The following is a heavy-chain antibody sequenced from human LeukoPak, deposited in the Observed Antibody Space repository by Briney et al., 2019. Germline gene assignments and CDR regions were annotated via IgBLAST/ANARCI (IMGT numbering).Heavy chain of an antibody. J-gene: IGHJ4*02. V-gene: IGHV4-30-4*01. CDR3: ARDRGRPNPFFDY. D-gene: IGHD1-14*01. CDR1: GGSITNTDYY. Sequence: SQTLSLTCTVSGGSITNTDYYWSWIRHPPGKGLEWIGYIHYSGTTYYNPSLKSRVSMSVDTSKNQFSLKLSSVTAADTAVYYCARDRGRPNPFFDYWGQGTLVTVSS. CDR2: IHYSGTT.